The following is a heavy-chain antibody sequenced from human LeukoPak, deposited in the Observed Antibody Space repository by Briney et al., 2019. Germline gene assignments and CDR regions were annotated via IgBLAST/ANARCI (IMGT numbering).Heavy chain of an antibody. D-gene: IGHD3-10*01. CDR2: IISILGIA. CDR1: GGTFSSYA. Sequence: RASVKVSCKASGGTFSSYAISWVRQAPGQGLEWMGRIISILGIANYAQKFQGRVTITADKSTSTAYMELSSLRSEDTAVYYCARDIPYYGSGSYFWDYWGQGTLVAVSS. V-gene: IGHV1-69*04. J-gene: IGHJ4*02. CDR3: ARDIPYYGSGSYFWDY.